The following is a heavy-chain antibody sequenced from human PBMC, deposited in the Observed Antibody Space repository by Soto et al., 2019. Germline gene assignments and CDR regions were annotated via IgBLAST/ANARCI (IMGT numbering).Heavy chain of an antibody. J-gene: IGHJ6*03. CDR3: ARVSCSGGSCYSGYYYYYMDV. V-gene: IGHV1-69*13. Sequence: GASVKVSCKASGGTFSSYAISWVRQAPGQGLEWMGGIIPIFGTANYAQKFQGRVTITADESTSTAYMELSSLRSEDTAVYYCARVSCSGGSCYSGYYYYYMDVWGKGTTVTVSS. CDR2: IIPIFGTA. D-gene: IGHD2-15*01. CDR1: GGTFSSYA.